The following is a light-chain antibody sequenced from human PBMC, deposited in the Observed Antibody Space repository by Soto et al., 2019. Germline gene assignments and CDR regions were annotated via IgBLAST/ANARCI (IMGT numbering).Light chain of an antibody. CDR3: QKYSSVPV. CDR1: QAIRNF. J-gene: IGKJ3*01. CDR2: AAS. Sequence: DIQMTQSPTSLSESLGARFTITCRASQAIRNFVAWYQQKPGKAPKLLIYAASTLQSGVPSRFSGSGSGTDFTLTINSLQPEDVATYSCQKYSSVPVFGPGTKVEIK. V-gene: IGKV1-27*01.